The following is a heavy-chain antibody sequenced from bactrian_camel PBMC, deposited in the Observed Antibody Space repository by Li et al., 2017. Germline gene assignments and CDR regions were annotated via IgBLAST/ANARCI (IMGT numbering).Heavy chain of an antibody. CDR2: ITAQGNT. CDR3: AKNVLAPRDRWYRSGYDY. J-gene: IGHJ4*01. D-gene: IGHD6*01. CDR1: GYEISKYC. Sequence: HVQLVESGGGSVQAGGSLRLSCAATGYEISKYCMAWFRQAPGKEREGVARITAQGNTVPAVAVKGRFTISRDNAKNTLYLQLNSLKTEDTAMYYCAKNVLAPRDRWYRSGYDYWGQGTQVTVS. V-gene: IGHV3S1*01.